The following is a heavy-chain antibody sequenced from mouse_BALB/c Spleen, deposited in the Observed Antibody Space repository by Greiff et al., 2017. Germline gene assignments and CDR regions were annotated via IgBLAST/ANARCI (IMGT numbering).Heavy chain of an antibody. Sequence: VQLQQSGAELVKPGASVKLSCTASGFNIKDTYLHWVKQRPEQGLEWIGRIDPANGNTKYDPKFQGKATITADTSSNTAYLQLSSLTSEDTAVYYCARSITTVVPHWYFDVWGAGTTVTVSS. CDR1: GFNIKDTY. CDR3: ARSITTVVPHWYFDV. CDR2: IDPANGNT. V-gene: IGHV14-3*02. J-gene: IGHJ1*01. D-gene: IGHD1-1*01.